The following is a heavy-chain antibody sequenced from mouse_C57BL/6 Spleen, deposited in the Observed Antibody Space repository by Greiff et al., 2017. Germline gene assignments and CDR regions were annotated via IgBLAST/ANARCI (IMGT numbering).Heavy chain of an antibody. Sequence: QVQLQQPGAELVKPGASVKLSCKASGYTFTSYWMHWVKQRPGQGLEWIGMIHPNSGSTNYNEKFKSKATLTVDKSSSTAYMQLSSLTSEDSAVYYCVTTVEHWYFDVWGTGTTVTVSS. CDR3: VTTVEHWYFDV. J-gene: IGHJ1*03. CDR1: GYTFTSYW. CDR2: IHPNSGST. V-gene: IGHV1-64*01. D-gene: IGHD1-1*01.